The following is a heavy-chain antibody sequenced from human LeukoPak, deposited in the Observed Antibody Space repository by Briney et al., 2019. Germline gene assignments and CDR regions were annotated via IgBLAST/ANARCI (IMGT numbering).Heavy chain of an antibody. D-gene: IGHD2-15*01. Sequence: GGSLRLSCAASGLTFRSYGMHRVRQAPGKGLEWVAFIWYDGSNKYYADSVKGRFTISRDNSRNTLFLQMNSLRVEDTAVYYCATDRATQYFDYWGQGTLVSVPS. J-gene: IGHJ4*02. CDR1: GLTFRSYG. CDR2: IWYDGSNK. CDR3: ATDRATQYFDY. V-gene: IGHV3-30*02.